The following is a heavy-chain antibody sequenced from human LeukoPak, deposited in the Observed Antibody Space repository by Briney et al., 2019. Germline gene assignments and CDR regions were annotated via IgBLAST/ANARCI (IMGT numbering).Heavy chain of an antibody. CDR3: ARARVDTNPDY. J-gene: IGHJ4*02. Sequence: ASVKVSCKASGYTFTSYGISWVRQAPGQGLEWMGWISAYDGNTNYAQKLQGRVTMTTDTSTSTAYMELRSLRSDDTAAYYCARARVDTNPDYWGQGTLVTVSS. CDR1: GYTFTSYG. V-gene: IGHV1-18*01. D-gene: IGHD5-18*01. CDR2: ISAYDGNT.